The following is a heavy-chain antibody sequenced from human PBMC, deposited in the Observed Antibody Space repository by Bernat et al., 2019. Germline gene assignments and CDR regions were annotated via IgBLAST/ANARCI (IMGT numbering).Heavy chain of an antibody. Sequence: EVQLVESGGGLVKPGGSLRVSCAASGFTFNISWMSWVRQAPGKGLEWVGRIKSKNDGGTTDYAAPVKGRFTISRDDSKNTLYLQMNSLKTEDTAVYYCTTDRDDIFNGYPYWGQGTLVTVSS. V-gene: IGHV3-15*01. CDR3: TTDRDDIFNGYPY. CDR2: IKSKNDGGTT. D-gene: IGHD3-9*01. J-gene: IGHJ4*02. CDR1: GFTFNISW.